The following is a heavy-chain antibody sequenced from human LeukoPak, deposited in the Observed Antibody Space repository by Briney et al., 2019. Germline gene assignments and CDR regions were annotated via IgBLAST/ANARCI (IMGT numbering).Heavy chain of an antibody. J-gene: IGHJ4*02. V-gene: IGHV3-30*18. CDR3: AKGACGGDCYSDYFDY. D-gene: IGHD2-21*02. CDR2: ISYDGSNK. CDR1: GFTFSSYG. Sequence: PGGSLRLSCAASGFTFSSYGMHWVRQAPGKGLEWVAVISYDGSNKYYADSVKGRFTISRDNSKNTLYLQMNSLRAEDTAVYYCAKGACGGDCYSDYFDYWGQGTLVTVSS.